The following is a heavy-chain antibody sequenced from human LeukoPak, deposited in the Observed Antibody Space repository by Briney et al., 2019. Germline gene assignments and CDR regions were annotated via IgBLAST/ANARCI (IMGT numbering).Heavy chain of an antibody. J-gene: IGHJ4*02. CDR1: GGSFSGYY. D-gene: IGHD3-22*01. CDR3: ARSWLLAHYYFDY. V-gene: IGHV4-34*01. CDR2: IYYSGST. Sequence: SETLSLTCAVYGGSFSGYYWSWIRQPPGKGLEWIGSIYYSGSTYYNPSLKSRVTISVDTSKNQFSLKLSSVTAADTAVYYCARSWLLAHYYFDYWGQGTLVTVSS.